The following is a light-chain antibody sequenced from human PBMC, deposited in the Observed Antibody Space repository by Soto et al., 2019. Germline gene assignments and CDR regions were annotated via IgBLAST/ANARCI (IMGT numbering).Light chain of an antibody. V-gene: IGLV2-14*03. J-gene: IGLJ2*01. CDR1: SSDVGDYTY. CDR3: ASYTTSTSWA. CDR2: DVS. Sequence: QSALTQPASVSGSPGQSITISCTGTSSDVGDYTYVSWYQHHPGKAPKLMIYDVSNRPSGVSYRLSGSKSGNTASLTISGLQAEDEADYYCASYTTSTSWAFGGGTKLTVL.